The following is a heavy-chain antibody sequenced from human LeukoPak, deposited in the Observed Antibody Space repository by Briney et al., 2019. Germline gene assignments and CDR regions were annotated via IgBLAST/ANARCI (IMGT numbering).Heavy chain of an antibody. J-gene: IGHJ6*03. CDR2: LYSGGTT. V-gene: IGHV3-53*01. Sequence: AGGSLRLSCAASGFTVSDNYMTWVRQAPGKGLEWVSVLYSGGTTHYADSVKGRFTISRDSSKNTLYLQMNSLRAEDTAVYYCARLTVSAWTRYYYYMDLWGNGTTATISS. CDR3: ARLTVSAWTRYYYYMDL. CDR1: GFTVSDNY. D-gene: IGHD3/OR15-3a*01.